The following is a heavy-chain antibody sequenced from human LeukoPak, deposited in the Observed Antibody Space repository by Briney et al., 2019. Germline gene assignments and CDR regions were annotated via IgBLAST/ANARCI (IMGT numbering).Heavy chain of an antibody. CDR3: ARDHVKLGSSFHPFDAFDV. Sequence: ASVKVSCKASGYTFTSYAMNWVRQAPGHGLEWMGWINTNTGNPTYARGFTGRFVFSLDTSVSTAYLQISSLKAEDTAVYYCARDHVKLGSSFHPFDAFDVWGQGTLVTVSS. CDR2: INTNTGNP. V-gene: IGHV7-4-1*02. CDR1: GYTFTSYA. D-gene: IGHD2-2*01. J-gene: IGHJ3*01.